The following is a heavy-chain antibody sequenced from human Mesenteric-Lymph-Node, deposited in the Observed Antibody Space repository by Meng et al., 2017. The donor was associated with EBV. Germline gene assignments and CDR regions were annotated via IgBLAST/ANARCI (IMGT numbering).Heavy chain of an antibody. CDR1: GGSITRTTW. CDR3: AGASDISGYYGGLDY. D-gene: IGHD3-22*01. J-gene: IGHJ4*02. CDR2: IYHSGRT. V-gene: IGHV4-4*02. Sequence: QGQLQESGHGLWKPSGTLSLPCTVSGGSITRTTWWNWVRQPPGKGLEWIGEIYHSGRTNCKPSLQSRVTMSVDKSQNHFSLKLTSVTAADTAVYYCAGASDISGYYGGLDYWGQGILVTVSS.